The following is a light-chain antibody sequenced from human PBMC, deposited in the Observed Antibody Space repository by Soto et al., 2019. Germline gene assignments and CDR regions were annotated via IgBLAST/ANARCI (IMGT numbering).Light chain of an antibody. CDR2: GAS. J-gene: IGKJ1*01. CDR3: QHYGTTPWT. V-gene: IGKV3-20*01. Sequence: ETVLTQSPGTLSLSQGERVTLSCRASQSVCNRCLAWYQQKPGQSPRLLIYGASTRATGIPDRFSGRGSGTDFTLTISRLEPEDFAVYYCQHYGTTPWTFGQGTKVGIK. CDR1: QSVCNRC.